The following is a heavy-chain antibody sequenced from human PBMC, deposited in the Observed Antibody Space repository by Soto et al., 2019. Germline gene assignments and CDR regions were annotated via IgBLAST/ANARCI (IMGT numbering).Heavy chain of an antibody. CDR3: AATYDSSGFPLV. CDR1: GFTFTSSA. J-gene: IGHJ4*02. V-gene: IGHV1-58*01. D-gene: IGHD3-22*01. CDR2: IVVGSGNT. Sequence: LVKGACKASGFTFTSSAVQWVRQARGQRLEWIGWIVVGSGNTNYAQKFQERVTITRDMSTSTAYMELSSLRSEDTAVYYCAATYDSSGFPLVWGQGTLVTVSS.